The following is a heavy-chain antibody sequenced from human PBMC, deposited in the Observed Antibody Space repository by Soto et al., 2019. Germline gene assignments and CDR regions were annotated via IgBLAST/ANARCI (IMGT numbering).Heavy chain of an antibody. J-gene: IGHJ6*02. D-gene: IGHD2-2*01. V-gene: IGHV6-1*01. CDR3: ATGYCSSTSCFMGGHNYYGMDV. CDR2: TYYRSKWYN. Sequence: QTLSLTCAISGDSVSSNSAAWNWIRQSPSRGLEWLGRTYYRSKWYNDYAVSVKSRITINPDTSKNQFSLQLNSVTPEDTAVYYCATGYCSSTSCFMGGHNYYGMDVWGQGTTVTVSS. CDR1: GDSVSSNSAA.